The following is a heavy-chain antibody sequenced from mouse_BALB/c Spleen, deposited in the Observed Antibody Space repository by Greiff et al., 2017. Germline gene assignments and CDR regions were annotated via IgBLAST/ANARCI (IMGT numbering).Heavy chain of an antibody. J-gene: IGHJ1*01. CDR1: GFNIKDTY. CDR3: ARFHYYGRVRYWYFDV. D-gene: IGHD1-1*01. V-gene: IGHV14-3*02. CDR2: IDPANGNT. Sequence: EVQLQESGAELVKPGASVKLSCTASGFNIKDTYMHWVKQRPEQGLEWIGRIDPANGNTKYDPKFQGKATITADTSSNTAYLQLSSLTSEDTAVYYCARFHYYGRVRYWYFDVWGAGTTVTVSS.